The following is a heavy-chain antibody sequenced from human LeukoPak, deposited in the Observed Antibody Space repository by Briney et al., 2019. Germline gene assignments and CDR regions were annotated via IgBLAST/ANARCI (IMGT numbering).Heavy chain of an antibody. CDR1: GFIFSSYG. V-gene: IGHV3-15*01. CDR3: TTGLCSGGSCYRGIGFWY. Sequence: GGSLRLSCAASGFIFSSYGINWVRQAPGKGLEWVGRIKSKTDGGTTDYAAPVKGRFTISRDDSKNTLYLQMNSLKTEDTAVYYCTTGLCSGGSCYRGIGFWYWGQGTLVTVSS. CDR2: IKSKTDGGTT. J-gene: IGHJ4*02. D-gene: IGHD2-15*01.